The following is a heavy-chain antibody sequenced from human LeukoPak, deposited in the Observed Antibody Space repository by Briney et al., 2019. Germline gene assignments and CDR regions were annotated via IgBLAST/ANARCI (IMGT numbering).Heavy chain of an antibody. Sequence: PGGSLRLSCGASGFTFSRYSMNWVRQAPGKGLGWVSSISSSSSFIYYADSVKGRFTISRDNAKNSLYLQMNSLRAEDTAVYYCARDPPLGSCSTISCPHLDYWGQGTLVTVSS. D-gene: IGHD2-2*01. CDR2: ISSSSSFI. V-gene: IGHV3-21*01. CDR3: ARDPPLGSCSTISCPHLDY. J-gene: IGHJ4*02. CDR1: GFTFSRYS.